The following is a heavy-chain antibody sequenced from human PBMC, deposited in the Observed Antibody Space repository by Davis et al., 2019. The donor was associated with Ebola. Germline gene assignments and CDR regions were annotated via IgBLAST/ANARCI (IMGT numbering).Heavy chain of an antibody. CDR1: GFTFSNAW. CDR2: ISGSGGST. J-gene: IGHJ4*02. CDR3: AKENWLTGTTLYYFDY. V-gene: IGHV3-23*01. D-gene: IGHD1-7*01. Sequence: GESLKISCAASGFTFSNAWMSWVRQAPGKGLEWVSAISGSGGSTYYADSVKGRFTISRDNSKNTLYLQMNSLRAEDTAVYYCAKENWLTGTTLYYFDYWGQGTLVTVSS.